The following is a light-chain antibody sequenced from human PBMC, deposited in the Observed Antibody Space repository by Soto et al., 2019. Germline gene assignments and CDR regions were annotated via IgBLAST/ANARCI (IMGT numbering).Light chain of an antibody. J-gene: IGLJ2*01. CDR1: SSDIGGYNF. CDR3: TSYTNSSVYVV. Sequence: QLVLTQPASVSGSPGQSITISCSGTSSDIGGYNFVSWYQHHPGKAPKLIIYEVTYRPSGVSYRFAGSKSGNTASLTISGLQADDEADYYCTSYTNSSVYVVFGGRTKLTVL. V-gene: IGLV2-14*01. CDR2: EVT.